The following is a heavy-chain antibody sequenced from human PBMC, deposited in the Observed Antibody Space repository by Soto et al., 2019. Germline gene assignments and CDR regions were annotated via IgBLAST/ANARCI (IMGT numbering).Heavy chain of an antibody. CDR2: SRNKANSFTT. V-gene: IGHV3-72*01. Sequence: EVQVVESGGGLVQPGGSLRLSCAASGLAFSDHYMDWVRQAPGKGLEWVGRSRNKANSFTTEYAASVNGRFSVSRDDSKNSLFLQMNSLKTEDTAVYYCRGHHYSYGIHVWGQGTTVSVSS. CDR3: RGHHYSYGIHV. J-gene: IGHJ6*02. CDR1: GLAFSDHY.